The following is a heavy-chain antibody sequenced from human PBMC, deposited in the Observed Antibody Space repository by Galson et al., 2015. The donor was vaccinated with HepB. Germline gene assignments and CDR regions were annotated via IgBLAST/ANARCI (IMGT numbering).Heavy chain of an antibody. V-gene: IGHV2-70*11. CDR2: IDWDDDK. Sequence: PALVNPTQTLTLTCTFSGFSLSTSGMCVSWIRQPPGKALEWLARIDWDDDKYYSTSLKTRLTISKDTSKNQVVLTMTNMDPVDTATYYCARTSRITMVRGADYYFDYWGQGTLVTVSS. D-gene: IGHD3-10*01. CDR3: ARTSRITMVRGADYYFDY. CDR1: GFSLSTSGMC. J-gene: IGHJ4*02.